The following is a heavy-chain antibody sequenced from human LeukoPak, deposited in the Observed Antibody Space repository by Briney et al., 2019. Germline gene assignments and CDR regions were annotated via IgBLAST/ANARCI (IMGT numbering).Heavy chain of an antibody. J-gene: IGHJ4*02. V-gene: IGHV3-30*03. Sequence: GGSLRLSCAASGFTFSSYGMSWVRQAPGKGLEWVAVISYDGSNKYYADSVKGRFTISRDNSKNTLYLQMNSLRAEDTAVYYCARDELLWFGELFSADYWGQGTLVTVSS. D-gene: IGHD3-10*01. CDR2: ISYDGSNK. CDR1: GFTFSSYG. CDR3: ARDELLWFGELFSADY.